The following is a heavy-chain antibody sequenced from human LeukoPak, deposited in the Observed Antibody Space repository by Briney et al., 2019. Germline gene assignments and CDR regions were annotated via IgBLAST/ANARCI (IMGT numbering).Heavy chain of an antibody. V-gene: IGHV4-59*08. CDR3: AAEPLGYCSGGSCYLSRYYGMDV. CDR2: IYYSGST. D-gene: IGHD2-15*01. Sequence: SETLSLTCTVSGGSISSYYWSWIRQPPGKGLEWIGYIYYSGSTNYNPSLKSRVTISVDTSKNQLSLKLSSVTAADTAVYYCAAEPLGYCSGGSCYLSRYYGMDVWGQGTTVTVSS. CDR1: GGSISSYY. J-gene: IGHJ6*02.